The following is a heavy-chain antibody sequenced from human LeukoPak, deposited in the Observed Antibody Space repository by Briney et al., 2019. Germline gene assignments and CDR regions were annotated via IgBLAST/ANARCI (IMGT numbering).Heavy chain of an antibody. CDR2: ISGSGGST. D-gene: IGHD4-17*01. J-gene: IGHJ4*02. V-gene: IGHV3-23*01. CDR3: AKDHTVTWAFDS. CDR1: GFIFSSYA. Sequence: GGSLRLSCAASGFIFSSYAMSWVRQAPGKGLEWVSTISGSGGSTYYADSVKGRFTISRDNSKNTVYLQMNSLRAEDTAVYYCAKDHTVTWAFDSWGQGTLVTVSS.